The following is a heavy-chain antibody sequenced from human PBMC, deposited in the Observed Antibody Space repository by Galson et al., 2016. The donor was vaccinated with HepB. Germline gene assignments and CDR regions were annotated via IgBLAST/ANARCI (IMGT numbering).Heavy chain of an antibody. J-gene: IGHJ4*02. D-gene: IGHD2/OR15-2a*01. CDR1: GFTFSNRG. V-gene: IGHV3-30*18. CDR2: DSMDGRRK. CDR3: AKRHEYCPPVGCSVYY. Sequence: SLRLSCAASGFTFSNRGMHWVRQAPGKGLEWVAADSMDGRRKFYADSVKGRFTISRDNSNNMLFLQMTSLRADDTAVYYCAKRHEYCPPVGCSVYYWGQGTLVSVSS.